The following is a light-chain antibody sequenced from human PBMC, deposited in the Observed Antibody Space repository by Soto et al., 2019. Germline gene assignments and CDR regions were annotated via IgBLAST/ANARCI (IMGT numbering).Light chain of an antibody. Sequence: DIQVTQSPSSLSASVGDRVTITCRASQDIGNDLGWYQQEPGKAPRRLIYSASNVQSGVPSRFSGSRSGTEFTLTISSLQPEDFVTYHCLQHKTFPWTFDQGTKVEMK. V-gene: IGKV1-17*01. CDR3: LQHKTFPWT. CDR2: SAS. J-gene: IGKJ1*01. CDR1: QDIGND.